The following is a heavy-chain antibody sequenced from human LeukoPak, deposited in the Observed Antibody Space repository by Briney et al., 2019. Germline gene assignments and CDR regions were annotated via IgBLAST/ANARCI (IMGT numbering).Heavy chain of an antibody. CDR2: ISYDGSNK. CDR1: EFTFSTYG. D-gene: IGHD6-13*01. V-gene: IGHV3-30*18. J-gene: IGHJ4*02. CDR3: AKERVPGSWWGVFLDY. Sequence: PGGSLRLSCAASEFTFSTYGMHWVRQAPGKGLEWVALISYDGSNKYYADSVTGRFAISRDNSKNTLYLQMNSLRAEDTAVYYCAKERVPGSWWGVFLDYWGQGTLVTVSS.